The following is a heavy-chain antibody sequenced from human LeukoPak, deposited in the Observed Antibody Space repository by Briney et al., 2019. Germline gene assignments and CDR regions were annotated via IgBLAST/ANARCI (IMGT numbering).Heavy chain of an antibody. CDR1: GGSIDNSNW. D-gene: IGHD3-10*01. V-gene: IGHV4-4*02. CDR3: ALGTMIRGVIKSPFDY. Sequence: PSETLSLTCAVSGGSIDNSNWWSWVRPAPGEGLEWIGEMYHSGSTNYNPSLKSRVTISVDKSKNQFSLKLSSVTAADTAVYYCALGTMIRGVIKSPFDYWGQGTLVTVSS. J-gene: IGHJ4*02. CDR2: MYHSGST.